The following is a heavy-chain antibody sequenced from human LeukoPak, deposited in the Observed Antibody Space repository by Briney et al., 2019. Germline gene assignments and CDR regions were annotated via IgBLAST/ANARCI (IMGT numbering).Heavy chain of an antibody. D-gene: IGHD1-26*01. CDR1: GGSVSSGFYY. J-gene: IGHJ6*02. CDR3: ASTMGATTLGDYYYYGMDV. Sequence: SETLSLTCTVSGGSVSSGFYYWSWIRQPPGKGLEWIGYIYYSGSTNYNPSLKSRVSISVDTSKNKFSLKLTSVTAADTAVYYCASTMGATTLGDYYYYGMDVWGQGTTATVSS. V-gene: IGHV4-61*01. CDR2: IYYSGST.